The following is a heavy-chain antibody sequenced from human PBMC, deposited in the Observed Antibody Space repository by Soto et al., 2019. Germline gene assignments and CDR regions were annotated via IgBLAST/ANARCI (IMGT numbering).Heavy chain of an antibody. V-gene: IGHV1-46*01. D-gene: IGHD3-10*01. CDR3: ARRREYYGSGSYTDYYYYGMDV. J-gene: IGHJ6*02. CDR2: INPSGGST. Sequence: ASVKVSCKASGYTFTSYYMHWVRQAPGQGLEWMGIINPSGGSTSSAQKFQGRVTMTRDTSTSTVYMELSSLRSEDTAVYYCARRREYYGSGSYTDYYYYGMDVWGQGTTVTVSS. CDR1: GYTFTSYY.